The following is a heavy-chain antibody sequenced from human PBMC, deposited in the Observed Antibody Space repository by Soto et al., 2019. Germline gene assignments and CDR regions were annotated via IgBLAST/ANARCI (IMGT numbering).Heavy chain of an antibody. D-gene: IGHD6-6*01. V-gene: IGHV4-59*08. CDR3: ARAGSLYSSSSYFDY. Sequence: SETLSLTCTVSGGSISSYYWSWIRQPPGKGLEWIGYIYYSGSTNYNPSLKSRVTISVDTSKNQFSLKLSSVTAADTAVYYCARAGSLYSSSSYFDYWGQGTLVTVPQ. J-gene: IGHJ4*02. CDR1: GGSISSYY. CDR2: IYYSGST.